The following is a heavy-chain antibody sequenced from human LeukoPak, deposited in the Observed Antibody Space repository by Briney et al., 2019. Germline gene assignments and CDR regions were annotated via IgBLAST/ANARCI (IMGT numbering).Heavy chain of an antibody. Sequence: LRASVKVSCKVSGYTLTELSMHWVRQAPGKGLEWMGGFDPEDGETINAQKFQGRVTMTEDTSTDTAYMELSSLRSENTAVYYCARDRESYDILTGYSLLHWGQGTLVTVSS. CDR1: GYTLTELS. V-gene: IGHV1-24*01. CDR2: FDPEDGET. D-gene: IGHD3-9*01. J-gene: IGHJ4*02. CDR3: ARDRESYDILTGYSLLH.